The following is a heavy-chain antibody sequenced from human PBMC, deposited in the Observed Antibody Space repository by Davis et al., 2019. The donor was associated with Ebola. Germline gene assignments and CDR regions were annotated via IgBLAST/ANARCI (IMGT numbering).Heavy chain of an antibody. V-gene: IGHV3-7*01. J-gene: IGHJ6*02. Sequence: PGGSLRLSCAASGFTFSNYWMNWVRQAPGKGLEWVANIKQDGSEKYYVDSVKGRFTISRDDAKNSLYLQMNSLRVEDAAVYYCARRSPAATVGFFYFGMDVWGQGTTVTVSS. CDR1: GFTFSNYW. D-gene: IGHD2-2*01. CDR2: IKQDGSEK. CDR3: ARRSPAATVGFFYFGMDV.